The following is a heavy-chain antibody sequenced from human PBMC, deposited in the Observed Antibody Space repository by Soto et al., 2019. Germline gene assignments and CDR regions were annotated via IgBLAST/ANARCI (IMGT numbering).Heavy chain of an antibody. CDR3: ARRRDGDY. CDR1: GSAFTTYG. V-gene: IGHV1-18*01. Sequence: QVHLVQSGAEVKKPGASVKVSCKGSGSAFTTYGITWVRQAPGRGLEWMGWISVHNGNTNYARKLQGRVTVTRDPSTSTADMELMSLSSDDTAVYYFARRRDGDYRGQGALVTVSS. D-gene: IGHD6-6*01. CDR2: ISVHNGNT. J-gene: IGHJ4*02.